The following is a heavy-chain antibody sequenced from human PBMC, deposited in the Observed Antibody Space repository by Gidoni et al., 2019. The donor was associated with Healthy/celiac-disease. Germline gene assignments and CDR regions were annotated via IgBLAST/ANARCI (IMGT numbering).Heavy chain of an antibody. V-gene: IGHV3-74*01. CDR3: ARAGDPYDYIWGSFYYYGMDV. J-gene: IGHJ6*04. D-gene: IGHD3-16*01. CDR2: INSDWSST. Sequence: EVQLVESGGGLVQPGGSLRLSCAASGFTFSSYWMHWVRQAPGKGLVWVSRINSDWSSTSYADSVKGRFTISRDNAKNTLYLQMNSLRAEDTAVYYCARAGDPYDYIWGSFYYYGMDVWGKGTTVTVSS. CDR1: GFTFSSYW.